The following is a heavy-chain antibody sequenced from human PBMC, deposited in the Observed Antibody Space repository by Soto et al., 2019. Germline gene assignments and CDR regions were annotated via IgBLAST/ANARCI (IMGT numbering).Heavy chain of an antibody. J-gene: IGHJ6*02. D-gene: IGHD6-13*01. V-gene: IGHV1-69*13. CDR2: IIPFFHAP. CDR3: ARSRAAAPPRVGMDV. CDR1: EDTFRNA. Sequence: GASVKVSCKASEDTFRNAISWVRQAPGQGLEWMGGIIPFFHAPNYAQKFQGRVTITADESTSIVFMEMSSLRFEDTAVYYCARSRAAAPPRVGMDVWGQGTTVTVSS.